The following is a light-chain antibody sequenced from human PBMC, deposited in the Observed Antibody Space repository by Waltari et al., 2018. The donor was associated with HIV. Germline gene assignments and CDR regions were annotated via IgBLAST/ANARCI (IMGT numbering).Light chain of an antibody. J-gene: IGLJ3*02. V-gene: IGLV3-21*04. CDR1: NIATKS. Sequence: PGKTARITCGGNNIATKSVHWYQQKPGQAPVLVIYYDNDRPSGIPERFSGSNSGNTATLTISRVEAGDEADYYCQVWDSSSDHWVFGGGTQLTVL. CDR2: YDN. CDR3: QVWDSSSDHWV.